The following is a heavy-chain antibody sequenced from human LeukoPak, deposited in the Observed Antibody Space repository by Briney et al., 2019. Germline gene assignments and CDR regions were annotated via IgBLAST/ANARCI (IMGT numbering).Heavy chain of an antibody. V-gene: IGHV1-69*05. CDR3: ARGLRGSGWYFSTFDY. CDR1: GYTFTSYG. D-gene: IGHD6-19*01. Sequence: SVKVSCKASGYTFTSYGISWVRQAPGQGLEWMGGIIPIFGTANYAQKFQGRVTITTDESTSTAYMELSSLRSEDTAVYYCARGLRGSGWYFSTFDYWGQGTLVTVSS. J-gene: IGHJ4*02. CDR2: IIPIFGTA.